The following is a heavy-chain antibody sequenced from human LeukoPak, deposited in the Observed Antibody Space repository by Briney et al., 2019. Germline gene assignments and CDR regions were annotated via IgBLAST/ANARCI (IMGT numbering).Heavy chain of an antibody. V-gene: IGHV3-11*06. CDR1: GFTFSDYY. CDR3: AKSSTGYSFDY. CDR2: ISSSSGHT. J-gene: IGHJ4*02. D-gene: IGHD3-22*01. Sequence: GRSLRLSCAASGFTFSDYYMNWIRQTPGKGLEWISHISSSSGHTNYADSVKGRFTISRDNAKNSLYLQMNSLRAEDTAVYYCAKSSTGYSFDYWGQGTLVTVSS.